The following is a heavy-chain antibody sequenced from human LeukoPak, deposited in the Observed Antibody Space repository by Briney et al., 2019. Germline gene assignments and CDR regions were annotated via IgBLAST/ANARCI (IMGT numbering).Heavy chain of an antibody. V-gene: IGHV3-23*01. D-gene: IGHD6-13*01. CDR1: GFTFTTYA. CDR3: AGSNSWYYFDS. J-gene: IGHJ4*02. Sequence: GGSLRLPCTASGFTFTTYAMSWVRQAPGKGLEWVSVISGSGGTIYYADSVKGRFTISRDNSKNTLNVQMNSLRAEDTAVYYCAGSNSWYYFDSWGQGTLVTVSS. CDR2: ISGSGGTI.